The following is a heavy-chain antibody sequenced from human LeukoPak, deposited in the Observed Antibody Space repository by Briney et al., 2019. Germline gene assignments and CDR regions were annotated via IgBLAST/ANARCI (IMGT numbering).Heavy chain of an antibody. V-gene: IGHV3-30*02. CDR1: GFTFSSCG. CDR3: ASDIVVVPAAIPRPDYRSNYFDY. CDR2: IRYDGSNK. Sequence: GGSLRLSCAASGFTFSSCGMHWVRQAPGKGLEWVAFIRYDGSNKYYADSVKGRFTISRDNSKNTLYLQMNSLRAEDTAVYYCASDIVVVPAAIPRPDYRSNYFDYWGQGTLVTVSS. D-gene: IGHD2-2*02. J-gene: IGHJ4*02.